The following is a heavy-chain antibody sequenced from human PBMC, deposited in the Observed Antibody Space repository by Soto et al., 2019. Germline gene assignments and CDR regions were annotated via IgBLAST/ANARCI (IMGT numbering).Heavy chain of an antibody. D-gene: IGHD6-13*01. Sequence: QVQLQESGPGLVKPSETLSLTCTVSGGSISSYYWSWIRQPPGKGLEWIGYIYYSGSTNYNPSLKSRVTISVDTSKNQFSLKLSSVTAADTAVYYWARAGHSSSWTRRGMDVWGQGTTVTVSS. V-gene: IGHV4-59*01. J-gene: IGHJ6*02. CDR1: GGSISSYY. CDR2: IYYSGST. CDR3: ARAGHSSSWTRRGMDV.